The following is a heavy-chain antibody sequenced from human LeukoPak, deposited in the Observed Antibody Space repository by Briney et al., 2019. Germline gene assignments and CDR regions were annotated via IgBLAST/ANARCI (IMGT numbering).Heavy chain of an antibody. Sequence: SETLALTCTVSGYSISSGYYWGWIRPPPGKGLDWMGYIYYSGSTNYNPSLKSRVTISVDTAKNQFSLQLSSVTAADTAVYYCARVGGSYNDYWGQGTLVTVSS. CDR1: GYSISSGYY. J-gene: IGHJ4*02. CDR3: ARVGGSYNDY. CDR2: IYYSGST. D-gene: IGHD1-26*01. V-gene: IGHV4-61*01.